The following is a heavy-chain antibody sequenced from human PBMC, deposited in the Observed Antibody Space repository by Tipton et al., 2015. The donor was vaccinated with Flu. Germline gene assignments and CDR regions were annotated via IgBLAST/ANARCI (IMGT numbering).Heavy chain of an antibody. J-gene: IGHJ6*03. Sequence: SLRLSCAASGFTFSSYWMHWVRQAPGKGLEWVANIKQDGNEKYYVDSVKGRFTISRDNAKNSLYLQMNSLRGEDTAVYYCARDGPEWNYFAYMDVWGKGTTVTVS. CDR2: IKQDGNEK. V-gene: IGHV3-7*01. D-gene: IGHD3-3*01. CDR1: GFTFSSYW. CDR3: ARDGPEWNYFAYMDV.